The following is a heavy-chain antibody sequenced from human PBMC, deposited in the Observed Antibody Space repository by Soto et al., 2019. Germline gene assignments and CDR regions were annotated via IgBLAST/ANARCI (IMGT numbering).Heavy chain of an antibody. CDR3: ASEGYNSLFDY. Sequence: LSLSCAASGFTLSTYSMNWVRQAPGKGLEWVSSIGSIDGSSNYIHYADSLKGRFTISRDNAKNSVYLQMNSLRAEDTAVYYCASEGYNSLFDYWGQGTQVTVSS. CDR1: GFTLSTYS. D-gene: IGHD5-12*01. J-gene: IGHJ4*02. CDR2: IGSIDGSSNYI. V-gene: IGHV3-21*01.